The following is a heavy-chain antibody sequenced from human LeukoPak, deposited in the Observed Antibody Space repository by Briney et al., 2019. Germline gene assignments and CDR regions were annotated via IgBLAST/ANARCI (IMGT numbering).Heavy chain of an antibody. D-gene: IGHD3-9*01. CDR1: GFTVSSNY. J-gene: IGHJ4*02. CDR3: ARTYYDILTDYSKGLDY. V-gene: IGHV3-66*01. CDR2: IYSGGST. Sequence: GGSLRLSCAASGFTVSSNYMSWVRQAPGKGLEWVSVIYSGGSTYYADSVKGRFTISRDNSKNTLYLQMNSLRAEDTAVYYCARTYYDILTDYSKGLDYWGQGTLVTVSS.